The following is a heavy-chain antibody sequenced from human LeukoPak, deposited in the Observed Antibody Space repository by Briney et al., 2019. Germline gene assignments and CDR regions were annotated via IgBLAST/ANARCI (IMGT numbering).Heavy chain of an antibody. D-gene: IGHD2-2*01. CDR1: GFIFSTYT. CDR2: ISSTSSYI. V-gene: IGHV3-21*01. J-gene: IGHJ2*01. CDR3: AREEVGGPAAYNWYFDL. Sequence: GGSLRLSCAASGFIFSTYTVNRVRQAPGKGLEWVSSISSTSSYIYYADSMKGRFTISRDNAKNSLYLQMNSLRAEDTAVYFCAREEVGGPAAYNWYFDLWGRGTLVTVSS.